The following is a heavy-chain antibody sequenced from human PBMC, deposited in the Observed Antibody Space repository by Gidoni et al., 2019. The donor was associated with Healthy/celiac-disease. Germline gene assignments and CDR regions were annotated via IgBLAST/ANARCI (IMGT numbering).Heavy chain of an antibody. CDR1: GGSISSSSYY. D-gene: IGHD3-16*01. Sequence: QLQLQESGPGLVKLSETLSLTCTVSGGSISSSSYYWGWIRQPPGKGLEWIGSIYYSGSTYYNPSLKSRVTISVDTSKNQFSLKLSSVTAADTAVYYCARHGGGVEGVHWFDPWGQGTLVTVSS. CDR3: ARHGGGVEGVHWFDP. V-gene: IGHV4-39*01. J-gene: IGHJ5*02. CDR2: IYYSGST.